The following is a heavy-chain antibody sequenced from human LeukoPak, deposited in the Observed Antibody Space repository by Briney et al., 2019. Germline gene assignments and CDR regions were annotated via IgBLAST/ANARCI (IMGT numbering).Heavy chain of an antibody. CDR2: IYYSGST. J-gene: IGHJ4*02. CDR3: ASHPITIFGVVMPFDY. D-gene: IGHD3-3*01. CDR1: GGSISSSSYY. Sequence: SETLSLTCTVSGGSISSSSYYWGWIRQPPGKGLEWIGSIYYSGSTYYNPSLKSRVTISVDTSKNQFSLKLSSVTAADTAVYYCASHPITIFGVVMPFDYWGQGTLVTVSS. V-gene: IGHV4-39*01.